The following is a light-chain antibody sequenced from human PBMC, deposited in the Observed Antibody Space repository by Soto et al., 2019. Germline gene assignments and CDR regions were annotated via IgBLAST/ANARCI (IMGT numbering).Light chain of an antibody. CDR1: QTISFY. V-gene: IGKV1-39*01. J-gene: IGKJ1*01. CDR3: QQAYSTPWT. CDR2: AAS. Sequence: DIQMTQSPSSLSASVGDRVTITCRASQTISFYLNWYQQKPGKAPKLLIYAASNLQSGVPSRFSASGSGTEFTLTLNSLLPEDFATYYCQQAYSTPWTFGQGTKVEIK.